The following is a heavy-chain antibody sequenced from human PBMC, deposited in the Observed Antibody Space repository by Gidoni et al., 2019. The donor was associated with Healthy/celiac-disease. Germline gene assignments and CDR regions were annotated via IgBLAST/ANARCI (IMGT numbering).Heavy chain of an antibody. CDR2: MRSKAYGGTT. CDR1: GFTFGYYA. CDR3: TRDHTITMTGDDLDY. Sequence: EVQLLSSGGGLVQPGRSLRLSCTASGFTFGYYAMSWFRQAPGKGLEWVGFMRSKAYGGTTEYAASVKGRFTISRDDSKSIAYLQMNSLKTEDTAVYYCTRDHTITMTGDDLDYGGQGTLVTVSS. D-gene: IGHD3-22*01. V-gene: IGHV3-49*03. J-gene: IGHJ4*02.